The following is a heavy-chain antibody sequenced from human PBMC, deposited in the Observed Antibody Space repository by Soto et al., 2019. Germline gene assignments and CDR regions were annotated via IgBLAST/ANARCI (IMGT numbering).Heavy chain of an antibody. V-gene: IGHV1-8*01. CDR2: MNPNSGNT. Sequence: GASVKVSCKASGYTFTSSDINWVRQATGQGLEWMGWMNPNSGNTGYAQKFQGRVTMTRNTSISTAYMELSSLRSEDTAVYYCARGRQRGFLWWVFYFNWFDPCGQGTLVTVSA. J-gene: IGHJ5*02. CDR1: GYTFTSSD. D-gene: IGHD3-3*01. CDR3: ARGRQRGFLWWVFYFNWFDP.